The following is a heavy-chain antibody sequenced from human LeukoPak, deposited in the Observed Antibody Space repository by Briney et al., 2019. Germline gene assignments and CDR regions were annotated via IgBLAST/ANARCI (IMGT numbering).Heavy chain of an antibody. CDR2: IYSGGST. CDR1: GLTVGSNY. Sequence: GGSLRLSCAASGLTVGSNYMNWVRQAPGKGFEWASSIYSGGSTDYADSVKGRFTISRDSSKNTVYLQMNSLGSDDTAVYFCAGNNYASGTFLVYWGQGTLVTVSS. J-gene: IGHJ4*02. V-gene: IGHV3-66*02. D-gene: IGHD3-10*01. CDR3: AGNNYASGTFLVY.